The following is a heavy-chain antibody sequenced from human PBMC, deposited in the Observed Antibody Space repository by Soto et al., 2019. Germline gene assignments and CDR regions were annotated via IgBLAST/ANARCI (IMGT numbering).Heavy chain of an antibody. CDR1: GYTFRTFY. V-gene: IGHV1-46*01. CDR3: ARASGGGYSYGSDY. D-gene: IGHD5-18*01. J-gene: IGHJ4*02. CDR2: ISPSDGRA. Sequence: QVQLVQSGAEVKNPGASVKVSCKTSGYTFRTFYINWVRQAPGQGLEWMGMISPSDGRANYAQKFQGRVTMTRDTSTSTVYVEVTSLTSDDTATYFCARASGGGYSYGSDYWGQGTLVSVSS.